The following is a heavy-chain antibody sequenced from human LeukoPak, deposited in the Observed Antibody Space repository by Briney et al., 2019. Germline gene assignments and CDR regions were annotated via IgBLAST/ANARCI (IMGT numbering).Heavy chain of an antibody. CDR1: GFTFSSYS. CDR3: ARGSEVVAAANNWFDP. CDR2: ISTSSIYI. J-gene: IGHJ5*02. D-gene: IGHD2-2*01. V-gene: IGHV3-21*01. Sequence: GGSLRLSCAASGFTFSSYSMNWVRQAPGMGLEWVSSISTSSIYIYYAHSVKGRFTISRDNAKNSLYLQMNSLRAEDTAVYYCARGSEVVAAANNWFDPWGQGTLVTVSS.